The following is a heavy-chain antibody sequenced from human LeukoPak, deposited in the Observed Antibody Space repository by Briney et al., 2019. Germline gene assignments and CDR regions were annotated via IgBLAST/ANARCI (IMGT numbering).Heavy chain of an antibody. V-gene: IGHV1-46*01. D-gene: IGHD3-16*02. CDR1: GYTFTSYY. Sequence: ASVKVSCKASGYTFTSYYMHWVRHAPGQGLEWMGIINPSGGSTSYAQKFQGRVTMTRDTSTSTVYMELSSLRSEDTAVYYCARVQARLRLGELSLSYWGQGTLVTVSS. J-gene: IGHJ4*02. CDR3: ARVQARLRLGELSLSY. CDR2: INPSGGST.